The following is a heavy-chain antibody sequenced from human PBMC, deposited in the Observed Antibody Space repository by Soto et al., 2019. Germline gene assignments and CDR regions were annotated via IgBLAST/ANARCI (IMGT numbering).Heavy chain of an antibody. D-gene: IGHD5-18*01. Sequence: QVQLQESGPGLVKPSQTLSLTCTVSGGSISSGGYYWSWIRQHPGKGLEWIGYIYYSGSTYYNPSLRSRGSKSVETSKNQFSLKLGSVTAADTAVYYCARVVVDTAMVTTWGQGTLVTVSS. J-gene: IGHJ5*02. V-gene: IGHV4-31*03. CDR3: ARVVVDTAMVTT. CDR2: IYYSGST. CDR1: GGSISSGGYY.